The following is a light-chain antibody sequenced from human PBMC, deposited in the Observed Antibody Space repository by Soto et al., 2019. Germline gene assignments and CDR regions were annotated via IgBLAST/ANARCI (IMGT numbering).Light chain of an antibody. CDR1: QGVSSSF. CDR2: AAS. J-gene: IGKJ1*01. Sequence: PGETATLSCRASQGVSSSFLTWFQQKPGQSPRLLIYAASSRATGVPDRFSGSGSGTDLTITISRLEPEDSEVYDGHQYVTSPWTFGQGTKVDIK. CDR3: HQYVTSPWT. V-gene: IGKV3-20*01.